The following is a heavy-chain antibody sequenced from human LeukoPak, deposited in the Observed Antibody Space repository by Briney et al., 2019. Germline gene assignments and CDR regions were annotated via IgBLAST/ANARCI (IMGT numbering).Heavy chain of an antibody. D-gene: IGHD3-22*01. CDR1: GYTFTSYG. J-gene: IGHJ3*02. V-gene: IGHV1-18*01. Sequence: GASVKVSCKASGYTFTSYGISWVRQAPGQGLEWMGWISAYNGNTNYAQKLQGRVTMTRDMSTSTVYMALSSLRTEDTAVYYCARGRHSYESSDYYYEGDAFDIWGQGTMVTVSS. CDR2: ISAYNGNT. CDR3: ARGRHSYESSDYYYEGDAFDI.